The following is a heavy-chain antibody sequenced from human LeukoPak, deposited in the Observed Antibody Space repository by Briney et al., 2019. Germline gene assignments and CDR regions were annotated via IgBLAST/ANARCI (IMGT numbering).Heavy chain of an antibody. D-gene: IGHD2-2*01. CDR2: ISAYNGNT. Sequence: ASVKVSCKASGYTFTSYGISWVRQAPGQGLEWMGWISAYNGNTNYAQKLQGRVTMTTDTSTSTAYMELRSLRSDDTALYYCARDLCSSTSCYENWFDPWGQGTLVTVSS. CDR3: ARDLCSSTSCYENWFDP. V-gene: IGHV1-18*01. CDR1: GYTFTSYG. J-gene: IGHJ5*02.